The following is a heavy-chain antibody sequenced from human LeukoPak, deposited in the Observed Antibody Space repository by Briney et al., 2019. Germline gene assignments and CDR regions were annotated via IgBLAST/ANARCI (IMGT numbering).Heavy chain of an antibody. V-gene: IGHV1-8*03. J-gene: IGHJ3*02. CDR2: MNPNSGNT. D-gene: IGHD2-15*01. CDR3: AKVRGPGWFDAFDI. CDR1: GYTFTSYD. Sequence: EASVKVSCKASGYTFTSYDINWVRQATGQGLEWMGWMNPNSGNTGYAQKFQGRVTITRNTSISTAYMELSSLRSEDTAVYYCAKVRGPGWFDAFDIWGLGTMVTVSS.